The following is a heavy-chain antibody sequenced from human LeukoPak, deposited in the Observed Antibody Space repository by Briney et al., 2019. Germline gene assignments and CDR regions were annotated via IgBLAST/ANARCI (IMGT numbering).Heavy chain of an antibody. D-gene: IGHD6-19*01. CDR1: GYTFTGYY. CDR2: INPNSGGT. V-gene: IGHV1-2*02. J-gene: IGHJ4*02. CDR3: ARVAGIAVAGTGVYYYFDY. Sequence: ASVKVSCKASGYTFTGYYMHWVRQAPGQGLEGMGWINPNSGGTNYAQKFQGRVTMTRDTSISTAYMELSRLRSDDTAVYYCARVAGIAVAGTGVYYYFDYWGQGTLVTVSS.